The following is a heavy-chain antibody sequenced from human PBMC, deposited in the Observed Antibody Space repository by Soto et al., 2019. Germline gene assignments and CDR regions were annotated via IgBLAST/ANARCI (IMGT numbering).Heavy chain of an antibody. V-gene: IGHV1-18*01. CDR2: IYPKEGRA. CDR3: ARDIDYDIDY. J-gene: IGHJ4*02. D-gene: IGHD4-17*01. CDR1: GYIFKNYG. Sequence: QVQLVQSGAEVQKPGASVKVSCKTSGYIFKNYGISWVRQAPGQGLEWMGWIYPKEGRANFAQNFQGRVTLTTDKPTSTDYIELRSLRFDDSAVYFCARDIDYDIDYWGQGTLVTVSS.